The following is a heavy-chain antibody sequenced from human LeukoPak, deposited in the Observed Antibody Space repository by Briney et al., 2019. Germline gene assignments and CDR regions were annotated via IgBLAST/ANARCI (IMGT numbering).Heavy chain of an antibody. D-gene: IGHD3-16*01. J-gene: IGHJ4*02. V-gene: IGHV5-51*01. CDR2: LYPGDSDT. Sequence: GESLEISCKGSGYSLSTYWIGWVRQMPGKGLEWMGMLYPGDSDTRYSPSFQGQVTMSADKSINTAYLQWSSLKASDTAMYYCARHAPVGLTIGGIIDSWGQGTLVTVST. CDR3: ARHAPVGLTIGGIIDS. CDR1: GYSLSTYW.